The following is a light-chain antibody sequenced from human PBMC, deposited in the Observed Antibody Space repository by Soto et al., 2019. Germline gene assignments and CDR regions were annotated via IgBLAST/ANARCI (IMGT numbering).Light chain of an antibody. CDR3: QVWDSSSGHVV. Sequence: SYELTQPPSVSVAPGKTASVACGGSNIGSKSVHWYQKKSGQAPVLVMYYDSDRPSGIPERFSGSNSGNTATLTISRVEAGDEADYDGQVWDSSSGHVVFGGGTKLTVL. V-gene: IGLV3-21*01. J-gene: IGLJ3*02. CDR2: YDS. CDR1: NIGSKS.